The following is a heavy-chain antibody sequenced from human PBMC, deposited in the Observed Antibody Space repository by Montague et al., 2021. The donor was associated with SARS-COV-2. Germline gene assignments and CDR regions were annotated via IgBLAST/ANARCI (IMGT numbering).Heavy chain of an antibody. CDR1: GFTFRRYW. CDR3: VRPLGFGGSDYFFDS. J-gene: IGHJ4*02. D-gene: IGHD3-10*01. CDR2: IQPDGTST. V-gene: IGHV3-74*01. Sequence: SLRLSCAASGFTFRRYWMRWVRQVPGKGPLWVSLIQPDGTSTNYAASVKGRFTISRDNAKNTLSLQMNNLRAEDTGVYYCVRPLGFGGSDYFFDSWGQGTLVTVSS.